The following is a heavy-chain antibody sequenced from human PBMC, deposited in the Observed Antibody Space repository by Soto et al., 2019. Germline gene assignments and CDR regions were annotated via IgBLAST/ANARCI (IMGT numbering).Heavy chain of an antibody. CDR1: GFTFRSYG. V-gene: IGHV3-30*18. CDR2: ISYDGSNK. J-gene: IGHJ6*02. D-gene: IGHD6-13*01. CDR3: AKRGQQLSFYYYYYGMDV. Sequence: WGSLVLSCAASGFTFRSYGVHWVRQAPGKGLEWVAVISYDGSNKYYADSVKGRFTISRDNSKNTLYLQMNRLRAEDTAVYYCAKRGQQLSFYYYYYGMDVWGQGTTVTVSS.